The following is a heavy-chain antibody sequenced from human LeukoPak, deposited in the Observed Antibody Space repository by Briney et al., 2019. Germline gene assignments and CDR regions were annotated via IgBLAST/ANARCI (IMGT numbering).Heavy chain of an antibody. V-gene: IGHV3-74*01. CDR1: GFTFRRYW. CDR3: VRDFAGADDY. CDR2: MNPDGSRI. Sequence: PGGSLRLSCAASGFTFRRYWMHWVRQAPGKGLVWVSRMNPDGSRINYADSVKGRFTISRDNANNVLYLQMSSLRVEDTGLYYCVRDFAGADDYWGQGILVTVSS. J-gene: IGHJ4*02. D-gene: IGHD3-16*01.